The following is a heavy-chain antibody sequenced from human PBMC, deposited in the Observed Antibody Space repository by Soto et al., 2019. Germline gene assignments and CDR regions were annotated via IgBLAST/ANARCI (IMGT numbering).Heavy chain of an antibody. CDR3: VREYDGGDREYYGLDV. D-gene: IGHD3-16*01. J-gene: IGHJ6*04. V-gene: IGHV4-30-4*08. Sequence: QVQLQQSGPGLVKPSQTLSLTCTVSGGSISYEYYHWTWIRQSPGKGLEWIGYAHYSGSIMYNPSLKSRFTISVDTSKTQVSLHLSYVTATDTAVYFCVREYDGGDREYYGLDVGGKGPTAPVS. CDR1: GGSISYEYYH. CDR2: AHYSGSI.